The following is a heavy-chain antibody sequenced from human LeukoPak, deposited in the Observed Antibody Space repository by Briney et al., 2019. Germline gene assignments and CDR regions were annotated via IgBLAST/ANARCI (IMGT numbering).Heavy chain of an antibody. J-gene: IGHJ4*02. D-gene: IGHD3-22*01. CDR2: ISYIGST. Sequence: SETLSLTCAVSDDSFSSHYWTWIRQPPGKGLEWIGYISYIGSTNYNPSLKSRVTMSVDTSKNQFSLKLSSVTAADTAVYYCARDGYYYDSSGYYRLDYWGQGTLVTVSS. CDR3: ARDGYYYDSSGYYRLDY. V-gene: IGHV4-59*11. CDR1: DDSFSSHY.